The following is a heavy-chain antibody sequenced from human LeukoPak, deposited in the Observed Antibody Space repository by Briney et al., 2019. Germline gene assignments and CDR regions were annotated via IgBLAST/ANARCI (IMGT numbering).Heavy chain of an antibody. CDR3: ARVLYSSSDIYYYYYMDV. V-gene: IGHV3-23*01. CDR2: ISGSGGST. Sequence: GGSLRLSCAASGFTFSSYGMSWVRQAPGKGLEWVSAISGSGGSTYYADSVKGRFTISRDNSKNTLYLQMNSLRAEDTAVYYCARVLYSSSDIYYYYYMDVWGKGTTVTVSS. CDR1: GFTFSSYG. J-gene: IGHJ6*03. D-gene: IGHD6-6*01.